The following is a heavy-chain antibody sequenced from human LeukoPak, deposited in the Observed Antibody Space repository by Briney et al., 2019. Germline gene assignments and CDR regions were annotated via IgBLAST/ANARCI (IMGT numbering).Heavy chain of an antibody. Sequence: GGSLRLSCAASGFTFDDYAMHWVRQAPGKGLEWVSLISGDGGSTYYADSVKGRFTISRDNSKNSLYLQMNSLRAEDTAVYYCAKDDPAAAYRPPPFDYWGQGTLVTVSS. D-gene: IGHD6-13*01. CDR3: AKDDPAAAYRPPPFDY. J-gene: IGHJ4*02. V-gene: IGHV3-43*02. CDR2: ISGDGGST. CDR1: GFTFDDYA.